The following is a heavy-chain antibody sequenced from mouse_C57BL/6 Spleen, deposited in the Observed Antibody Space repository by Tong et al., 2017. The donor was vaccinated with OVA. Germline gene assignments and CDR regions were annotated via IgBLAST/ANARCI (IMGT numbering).Heavy chain of an antibody. D-gene: IGHD3-2*02. V-gene: IGHV1-7*01. Sequence: VQLQESGTELVKPGASVKLSCKASGYTFTSYWMHWVKQRPGQGLEWIGYINPSSGYTKYNQKFKDKATLTADTSSNTAYLQLSSLTSEDTAVYYCRGGTAQATDYWGQGTTLTVSS. CDR3: RGGTAQATDY. J-gene: IGHJ2*01. CDR1: GYTFTSYW. CDR2: INPSSGYT.